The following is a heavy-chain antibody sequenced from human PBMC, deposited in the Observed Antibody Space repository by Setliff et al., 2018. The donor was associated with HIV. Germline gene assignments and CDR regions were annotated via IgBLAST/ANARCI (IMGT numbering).Heavy chain of an antibody. CDR1: GFTFSYYS. Sequence: LRLSCAASGFTFSYYSMHWVRQAPGKGLEWISFMSSYRTSMTHYADSVKGRFTVSRDDAKNSLYLQMNNLRAEDTAVYFCARDPDYGDFIALDIWGQGTMVTVSS. V-gene: IGHV3-48*01. J-gene: IGHJ3*02. D-gene: IGHD4-17*01. CDR3: ARDPDYGDFIALDI. CDR2: MSSYRTSMT.